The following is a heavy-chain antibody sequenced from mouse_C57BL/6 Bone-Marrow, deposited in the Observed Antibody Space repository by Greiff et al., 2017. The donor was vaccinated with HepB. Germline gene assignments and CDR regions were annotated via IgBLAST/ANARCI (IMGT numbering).Heavy chain of an antibody. CDR1: GYAFSSYW. CDR2: IYPGDGDT. D-gene: IGHD1-1*01. V-gene: IGHV1-80*01. CDR3: ARTYYYGSSTLAWFAY. J-gene: IGHJ3*01. Sequence: QVHVKQSGAELVKPGASVKISCKASGYAFSSYWMNWVKQRPGKGLEWIGQIYPGDGDTNYNGKFKGKATLTADKSSSTAYMQLSSLTSEDSAVYFCARTYYYGSSTLAWFAYWGQGTLVTVSA.